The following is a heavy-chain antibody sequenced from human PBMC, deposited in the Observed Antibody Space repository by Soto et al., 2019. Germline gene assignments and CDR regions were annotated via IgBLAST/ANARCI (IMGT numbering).Heavy chain of an antibody. Sequence: EVQLVESGGGLVQPGGSLRLSCAASGFTFSSYWMSWVRQAPGKGLEWVANIKQDGSEKHYVDSVKGRFTISRDNAKNSLYLQMNSLRAEDTAVYYCAREYGSGSYYNLDYWGQGTLVTVSS. V-gene: IGHV3-7*01. CDR2: IKQDGSEK. CDR1: GFTFSSYW. CDR3: AREYGSGSYYNLDY. J-gene: IGHJ4*02. D-gene: IGHD3-10*01.